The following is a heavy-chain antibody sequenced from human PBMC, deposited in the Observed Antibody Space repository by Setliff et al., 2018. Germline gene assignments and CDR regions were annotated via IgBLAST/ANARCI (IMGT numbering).Heavy chain of an antibody. D-gene: IGHD3-22*01. J-gene: IGHJ1*01. CDR2: IKQDGSEK. CDR3: ARVGRVGYYESFQY. CDR1: GDSISSISYY. V-gene: IGHV3-7*01. Sequence: PSETLSLTCTVPGDSISSISYYWGWIRQPPGKGLEWVANIKQDGSEKYYVDSVKGRFTISRDNAKNSLYLQMNSLRAEDTAVYYCARVGRVGYYESFQYWGQGTLVTVSS.